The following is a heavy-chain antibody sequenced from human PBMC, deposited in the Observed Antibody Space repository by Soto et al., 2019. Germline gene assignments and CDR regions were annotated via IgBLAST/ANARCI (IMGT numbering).Heavy chain of an antibody. D-gene: IGHD2-2*01. V-gene: IGHV3-33*01. CDR1: GFTFSSYG. CDR3: ARVSRAGGRSDVVPAATKRGPYYYYYMDV. Sequence: GGSLRLSCAASGFTFSSYGMHWVRQAPGKGLEWVAVIWYDGSNKYYADSVKGRFTISRDNSKNTLYLQMNSLRAEDTAVYYCARVSRAGGRSDVVPAATKRGPYYYYYMDVWGKGTTVTV. CDR2: IWYDGSNK. J-gene: IGHJ6*03.